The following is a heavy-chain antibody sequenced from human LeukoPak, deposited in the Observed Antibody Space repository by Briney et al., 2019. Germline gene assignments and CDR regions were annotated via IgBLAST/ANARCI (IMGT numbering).Heavy chain of an antibody. CDR2: INHSGST. CDR3: ARMNPLRY. J-gene: IGHJ4*02. CDR1: GGSFSGYH. Sequence: SETLSLTCAVYGGSFSGYHWSWIRQPPGKGLEWIGEINHSGSTNYNPSLKSRVSISVDTSKNHFSLNLTSVTAADTAVYYCARMNPLRYCGQGTLVTVSS. V-gene: IGHV4-34*01.